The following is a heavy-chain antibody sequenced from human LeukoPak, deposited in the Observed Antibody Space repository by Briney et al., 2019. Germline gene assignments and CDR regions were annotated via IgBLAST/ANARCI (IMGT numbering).Heavy chain of an antibody. D-gene: IGHD3-22*01. Sequence: SETLSLTCTVSGDSISSSYWSWIRQPPGKTLEWIGYIYYTGTTNYNPSLKSRVTMSVDTSKNQFSLNLNSVTAADTAVYYCARGFYDSSGYSNCFDPWGQGTLVTVSS. CDR3: ARGFYDSSGYSNCFDP. J-gene: IGHJ5*02. CDR2: IYYTGTT. V-gene: IGHV4-59*01. CDR1: GDSISSSY.